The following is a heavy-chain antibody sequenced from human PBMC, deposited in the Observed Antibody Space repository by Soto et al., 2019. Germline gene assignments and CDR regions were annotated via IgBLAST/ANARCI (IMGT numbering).Heavy chain of an antibody. CDR3: ARAGAVTADFDY. Sequence: QVQLVQSGAEEKKPGASVKVSCKASGYTFTSYAMHWVRQAPGQRLEWMGWINAGNGNTKYSQKFQGRVTITRDTSASTAYMELSSLRSEDTAVYYCARAGAVTADFDYWGQGTLVTVSS. V-gene: IGHV1-3*05. J-gene: IGHJ4*02. D-gene: IGHD2-21*02. CDR1: GYTFTSYA. CDR2: INAGNGNT.